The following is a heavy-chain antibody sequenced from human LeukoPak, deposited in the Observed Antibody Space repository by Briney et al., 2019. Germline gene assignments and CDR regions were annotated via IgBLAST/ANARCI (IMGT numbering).Heavy chain of an antibody. CDR3: ARDSYYYGSGSSVGYYYYMDV. V-gene: IGHV1-46*01. J-gene: IGHJ6*03. Sequence: ASVKVSCKASGYTFTSYYIYWMRQAHGHGLDWMGIINPSGGRTNYAQKFQGRVTITADKSTSTAYMELSSLRSEDTAVYYCARDSYYYGSGSSVGYYYYMDVWGKGTTVTVSS. CDR1: GYTFTSYY. CDR2: INPSGGRT. D-gene: IGHD3-10*01.